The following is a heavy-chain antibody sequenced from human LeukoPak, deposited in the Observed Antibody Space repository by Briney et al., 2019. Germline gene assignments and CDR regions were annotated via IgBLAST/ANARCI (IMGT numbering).Heavy chain of an antibody. CDR3: ARDYHGSGSLTTFDY. Sequence: ASVKVSCKASGYTFTSFYMHWVRQAPGQGLEWMGIINPRGGSATSAQKFQGRVTLTRDTSPSTVYMVLSSLRSEDTAVYYCARDYHGSGSLTTFDYWGQGTLVTVSS. D-gene: IGHD3-10*01. V-gene: IGHV1-46*01. J-gene: IGHJ4*02. CDR1: GYTFTSFY. CDR2: INPRGGSA.